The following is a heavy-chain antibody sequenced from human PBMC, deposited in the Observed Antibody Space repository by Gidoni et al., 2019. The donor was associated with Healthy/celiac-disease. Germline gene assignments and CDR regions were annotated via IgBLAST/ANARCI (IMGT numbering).Heavy chain of an antibody. V-gene: IGHV3-66*02. CDR3: ARDAGYSSSWYLGPSAWDYYGMDV. CDR1: GFTVSSNY. J-gene: IGHJ6*02. D-gene: IGHD6-13*01. CDR2: IYSGGST. Sequence: EVQLVESGGGLVQPGGSLRLSCAASGFTVSSNYMSWVCRAPGKGLGGVSVIYSGGSTYYADSVKGRFTISRDNSKNTLYLQMNSLRAEDTAVYYCARDAGYSSSWYLGPSAWDYYGMDVWGQGTTVTVSS.